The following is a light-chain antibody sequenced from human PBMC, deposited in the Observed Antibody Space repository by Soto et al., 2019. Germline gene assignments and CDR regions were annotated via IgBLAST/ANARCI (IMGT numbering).Light chain of an antibody. CDR3: AAWDDSLNGYV. J-gene: IGLJ1*01. CDR2: DNI. V-gene: IGLV1-44*01. Sequence: QSVLTQPPSASGTPGQRVTISCSGGSSNIGRNTVNWYRQLPGTAPTLLIYDNIQRSSGVPDRFSGSKSGTSASLAISGLQSEDEADYYCAAWDDSLNGYVFGTGTQLTVL. CDR1: SSNIGRNT.